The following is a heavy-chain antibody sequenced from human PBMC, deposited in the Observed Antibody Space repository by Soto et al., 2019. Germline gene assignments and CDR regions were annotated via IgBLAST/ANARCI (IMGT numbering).Heavy chain of an antibody. V-gene: IGHV4-59*12. Sequence: SETLSLTCTVSGGSISSYYWSWIRQPPGKGLEWIGYIYYSGSTNYNPSLKSRVTISVDTSKNQFSLKLSSVTAADTAVYYCARDRNGGSYPNWFDPWGQGTLVTVSS. J-gene: IGHJ5*02. CDR3: ARDRNGGSYPNWFDP. CDR2: IYYSGST. D-gene: IGHD1-26*01. CDR1: GGSISSYY.